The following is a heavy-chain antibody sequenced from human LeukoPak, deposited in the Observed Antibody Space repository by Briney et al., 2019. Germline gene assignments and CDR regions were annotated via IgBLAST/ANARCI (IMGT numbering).Heavy chain of an antibody. CDR2: IKRRTDGGTS. CDR1: GFTFSDAW. Sequence: GGSLRLSCAASGFTFSDAWIHWVRQAPGKGLEWVGLIKRRTDGGTSNYAAPVKGRFAISRDDSEDTLFLQMDSLESEDTGVYYCTTGYTSASHDGYWGQGTLVTVSS. V-gene: IGHV3-15*07. CDR3: TTGYTSASHDGY. D-gene: IGHD2-15*01. J-gene: IGHJ4*02.